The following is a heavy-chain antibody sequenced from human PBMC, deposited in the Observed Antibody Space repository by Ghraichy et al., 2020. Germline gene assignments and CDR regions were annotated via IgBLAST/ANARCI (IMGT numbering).Heavy chain of an antibody. D-gene: IGHD4-17*01. CDR3: AKDIGYGDYQFDY. V-gene: IGHV3-9*01. J-gene: IGHJ4*02. CDR1: GFTFDDYA. Sequence: GGSLRLSCAASGFTFDDYAMHWVRQAPGKGLEWVSGISWNSGSIGYADSVKGRFTISRDNAKNSLYLQMNSLRAEDTALYYCAKDIGYGDYQFDYWGQGTLVTVSS. CDR2: ISWNSGSI.